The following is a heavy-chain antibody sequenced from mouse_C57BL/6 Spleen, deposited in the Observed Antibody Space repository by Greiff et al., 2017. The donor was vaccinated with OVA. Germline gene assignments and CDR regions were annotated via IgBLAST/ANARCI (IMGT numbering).Heavy chain of an antibody. CDR3: ARLSTVVAGFDY. CDR1: GFTFSDYG. D-gene: IGHD1-1*01. CDR2: ISSGSSTI. Sequence: EVHLVESGGGLVKPGGSLKLSCAASGFTFSDYGMHWVRQAPEKGLEWVAYISSGSSTIYYADTVKGRFTISRDNAKNTLFLQMTSLRSEDTAMYYCARLSTVVAGFDYWGQGTTLTVSS. V-gene: IGHV5-17*01. J-gene: IGHJ2*01.